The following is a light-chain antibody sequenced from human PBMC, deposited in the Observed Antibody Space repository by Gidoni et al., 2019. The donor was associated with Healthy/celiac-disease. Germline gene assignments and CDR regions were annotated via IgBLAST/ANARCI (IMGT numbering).Light chain of an antibody. CDR2: DAS. CDR1: QSISSW. V-gene: IGKV1-5*01. J-gene: IGKJ1*01. CDR3: KQYGT. Sequence: DIQMTQSPSTLSASVGDRVTITCRASQSISSWLAWYQQKPGKAPKLLIYDASSFESGVPSRFSGSGSGTEFNLTISSLQPDDFATYYCKQYGTFGQGTKVEIK.